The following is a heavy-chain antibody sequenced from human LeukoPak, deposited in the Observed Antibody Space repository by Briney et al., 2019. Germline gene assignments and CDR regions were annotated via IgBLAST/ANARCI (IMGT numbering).Heavy chain of an antibody. Sequence: GGSLRLSCAASGFTFSNYAMTWVRQAPGKGLEWVSGISGSGGSTYYADSVKGRFIISRDNSKNTLYLQMNSLRAEDTAVYYCARGGGDRNPFDYWGQGTLVTVSS. CDR3: ARGGGDRNPFDY. V-gene: IGHV3-23*01. D-gene: IGHD4-17*01. J-gene: IGHJ4*02. CDR1: GFTFSNYA. CDR2: ISGSGGST.